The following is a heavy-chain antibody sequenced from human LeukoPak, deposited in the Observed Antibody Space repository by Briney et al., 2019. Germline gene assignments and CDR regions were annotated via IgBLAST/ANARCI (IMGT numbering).Heavy chain of an antibody. V-gene: IGHV1-69*01. J-gene: IGHJ4*02. CDR1: GGTFSSYA. Sequence: SVKVSCKASGGTFSSYAISWVRQAPGQGLEWMGGIIPIFGTANYAQKFQGRVTITADESTSTAYMELSSLRSEDTSMYYCARVIQYYGSGSLRFDYWGQGTLVTVSS. D-gene: IGHD3-10*01. CDR2: IIPIFGTA. CDR3: ARVIQYYGSGSLRFDY.